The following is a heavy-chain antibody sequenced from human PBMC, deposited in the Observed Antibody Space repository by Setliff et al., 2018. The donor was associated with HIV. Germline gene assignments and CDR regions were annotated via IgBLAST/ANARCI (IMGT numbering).Heavy chain of an antibody. Sequence: SETLSLTCAVYGGSFSGHYWSWIRQPPGKGLEWIGEINHSGSTNYNPSLKSRVTISVDTSKNQFSLKLSSVTAADTAVYYCARSPGVRFDPWGQGTLVTVSS. CDR1: GGSFSGHY. V-gene: IGHV4-34*01. CDR3: ARSPGVRFDP. D-gene: IGHD3-10*01. CDR2: INHSGST. J-gene: IGHJ5*02.